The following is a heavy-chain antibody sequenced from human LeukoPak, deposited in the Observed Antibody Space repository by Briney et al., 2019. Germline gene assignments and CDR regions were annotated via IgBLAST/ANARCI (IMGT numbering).Heavy chain of an antibody. CDR3: ARAFYYYDSSGYYIGAAFDI. V-gene: IGHV1-69*13. Sequence: SVKVSCKASGGTFSSYAISWVRQAPGQGLEWMGGIIPIFGTANYAQKFQGRVTITADESTSTAYMELSSLRSEDTAVYYCARAFYYYDSSGYYIGAAFDIWGQGTMVTVSS. CDR1: GGTFSSYA. J-gene: IGHJ3*02. D-gene: IGHD3-22*01. CDR2: IIPIFGTA.